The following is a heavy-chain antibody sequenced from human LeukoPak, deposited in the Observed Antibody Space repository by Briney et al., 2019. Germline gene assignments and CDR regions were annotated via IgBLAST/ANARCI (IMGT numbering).Heavy chain of an antibody. Sequence: GGSLRLSCAASGFTFSSYWMHWVRQAPGKGLVWVSRINSDGSSRSYADSVRGRFTISRDNAKNTLYLQMNSLRAEDTAVYYCAKAMTGYYYYMDVWGKGTTVTVSS. CDR2: INSDGSSR. CDR3: AKAMTGYYYYMDV. CDR1: GFTFSSYW. J-gene: IGHJ6*03. V-gene: IGHV3-74*01. D-gene: IGHD1-14*01.